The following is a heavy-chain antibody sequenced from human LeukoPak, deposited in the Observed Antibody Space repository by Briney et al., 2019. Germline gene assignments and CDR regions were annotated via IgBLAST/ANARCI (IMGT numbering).Heavy chain of an antibody. D-gene: IGHD6-13*01. CDR1: NYSISSGYY. V-gene: IGHV4-38-2*01. CDR3: SGTYSLYDPFDI. J-gene: IGHJ3*02. CDR2: IYYSGNH. Sequence: SETLSLTCSVSNYSISSGYYWAWIRQPPGKGLEGIGNIYYSGNHYYNPSLTSRVRLSVDTSANKAALKLISVTAADTAVYYCSGTYSLYDPFDIWGQGTMVTVSS.